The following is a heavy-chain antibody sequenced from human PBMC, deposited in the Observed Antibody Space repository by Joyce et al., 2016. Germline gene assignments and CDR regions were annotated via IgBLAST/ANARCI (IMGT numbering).Heavy chain of an antibody. D-gene: IGHD5-12*01. CDR3: TRGAYSGYETPIHFDY. V-gene: IGHV3-53*01. Sequence: EVQLVESGGGLIQPGGSLSLSCAASGFTVRSTYMGWGRQAPGKGLEWVSLIYSGGNTYYADSVKGRFTISRDNSKNTLYLQTNSLRAEDTAMYYCTRGAYSGYETPIHFDYWGQGTLVTVSS. J-gene: IGHJ4*02. CDR2: IYSGGNT. CDR1: GFTVRSTY.